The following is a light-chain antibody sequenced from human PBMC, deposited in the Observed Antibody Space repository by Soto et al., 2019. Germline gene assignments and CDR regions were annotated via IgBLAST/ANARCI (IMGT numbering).Light chain of an antibody. CDR2: DVS. CDR3: CLYVGATTYV. J-gene: IGLJ1*01. CDR1: SGDIGGYDF. V-gene: IGLV2-11*01. Sequence: QSALTQPRSVSGSPGQSVTISCTGTSGDIGGYDFVSWYQQHPGKAPKLMIYDVSKRPSGVPDRFSGSKSGNTASLTISGLQTDDEADYYCCLYVGATTYVFGTGTKLTVL.